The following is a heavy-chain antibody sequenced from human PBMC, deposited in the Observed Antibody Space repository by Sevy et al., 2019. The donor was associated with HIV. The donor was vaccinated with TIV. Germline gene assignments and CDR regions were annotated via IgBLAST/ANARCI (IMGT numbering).Heavy chain of an antibody. CDR3: AKDGGYYDFWSGYPDYGMDV. Sequence: GGSLRLSCAASGFTFSSYGMHWVRQAPGKGLEWVAFIWYDGSNKYYADSVKGRFTISRDNSKNTLYLQMNSLRAEDTAVYYCAKDGGYYDFWSGYPDYGMDVWGQGTTVTVSS. D-gene: IGHD3-3*01. CDR2: IWYDGSNK. J-gene: IGHJ6*02. CDR1: GFTFSSYG. V-gene: IGHV3-30*02.